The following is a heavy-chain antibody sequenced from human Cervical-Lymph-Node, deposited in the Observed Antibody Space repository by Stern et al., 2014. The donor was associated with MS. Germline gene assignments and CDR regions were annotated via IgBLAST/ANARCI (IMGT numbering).Heavy chain of an antibody. J-gene: IGHJ3*01. D-gene: IGHD3-3*01. CDR1: GFTFSRYA. CDR3: ARTIFGVVDDAFDF. Sequence: VQLVESGGDVVQPGRSLRLSCASSGFTFSRYAMHWVRQAPGKGLEWVALISYDGAVEYYADSVKGRFTISRDDSKNTLYLQMTNLGTEDTALYHCARTIFGVVDDAFDFWGQGTMVTVSS. CDR2: ISYDGAVE. V-gene: IGHV3-30*01.